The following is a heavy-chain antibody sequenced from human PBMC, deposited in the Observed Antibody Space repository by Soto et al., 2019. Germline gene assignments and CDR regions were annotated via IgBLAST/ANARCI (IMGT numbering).Heavy chain of an antibody. CDR3: ARGPPVPWGGSSGMEDLSNYYGMDV. CDR2: ICGSGGST. V-gene: IGHV3-23*01. Sequence: EVQVLESGGGLVQPGGSLRLSCAASGFTFSSYAMNWVRQAPGKGLEWVSAICGSGGSTYYADSVKGRFTFSRDNSKNVLYLQMSSLRAEGTAVYYCARGPPVPWGGSSGMEDLSNYYGMDVWGQGTTVTVSS. J-gene: IGHJ6*02. D-gene: IGHD6-6*01. CDR1: GFTFSSYA.